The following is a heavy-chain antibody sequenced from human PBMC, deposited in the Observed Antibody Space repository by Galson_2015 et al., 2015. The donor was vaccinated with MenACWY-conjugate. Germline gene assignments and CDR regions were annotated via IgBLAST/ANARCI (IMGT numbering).Heavy chain of an antibody. CDR1: GFSVPDNC. CDR3: SRGYDWCSYFRA. J-gene: IGHJ5*02. CDR2: VDRVGAT. V-gene: IGHV3-53*01. Sequence: SLRLSCAVSGFSVPDNCLSWVRQAPGEGPEWIAMVDRVGATLYADSVRGRFTVSRDTFKNTVILQMNSLRAEDTAVYRCSRGYDWCSYFRAWGQGAQVTVSS. D-gene: IGHD2-8*01.